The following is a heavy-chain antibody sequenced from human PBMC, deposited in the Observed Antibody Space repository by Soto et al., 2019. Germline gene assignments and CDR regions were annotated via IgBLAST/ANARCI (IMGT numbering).Heavy chain of an antibody. J-gene: IGHJ4*02. CDR1: GFPFNSFA. V-gene: IGHV3-48*02. D-gene: IGHD2-8*01. CDR3: VRDPNGITDFDY. CDR2: IRDSGSPT. Sequence: GGSLRLSCAFYGFPFNSFAMNLVRRARGRGLEWVSFIRDSGSPTHYADSVKGRFTISRDSSKNSLYLQMNSLRDEDTAVYFCVRDPNGITDFDYWGQGTQVTVSS.